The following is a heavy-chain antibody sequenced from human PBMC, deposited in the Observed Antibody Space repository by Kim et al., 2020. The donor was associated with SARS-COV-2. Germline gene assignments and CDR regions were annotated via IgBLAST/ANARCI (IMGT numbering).Heavy chain of an antibody. J-gene: IGHJ4*01. CDR1: GDFLIGSY. CDR2: IYYNGNT. Sequence: SETLSLTCTFSGDFLIGSYWTWIRQAPGKGLEWIGYIYYNGNTKYNPSLKSRVSISLDRAMNQFSLNVASVTAGDTAAYYCARGAVSAPVWLDYWGHGAL. V-gene: IGHV4-59*01. CDR3: ARGAVSAPVWLDY. D-gene: IGHD6-19*01.